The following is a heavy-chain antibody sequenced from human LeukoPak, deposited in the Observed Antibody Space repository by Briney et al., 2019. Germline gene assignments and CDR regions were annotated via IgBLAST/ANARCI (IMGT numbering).Heavy chain of an antibody. CDR2: SFSIFGTA. J-gene: IGHJ4*02. CDR3: AREEGGKGTFDY. Sequence: SGVRQAPGQGLEWMGGSFSIFGTANYAQKFQRRVTITADESTNTAYMELSSLRSEDTAVYYCAREEGGKGTFDYWGQGTLVTVSS. D-gene: IGHD4-23*01. V-gene: IGHV1-69*01.